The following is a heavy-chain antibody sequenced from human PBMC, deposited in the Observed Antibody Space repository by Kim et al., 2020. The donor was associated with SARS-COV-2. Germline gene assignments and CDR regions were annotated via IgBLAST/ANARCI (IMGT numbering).Heavy chain of an antibody. J-gene: IGHJ4*02. CDR2: INAGNGNT. D-gene: IGHD3-10*01. Sequence: ASVKVSCKASGYTFTSYAMHWVRQAPGQRLEWMGWINAGNGNTKYSQKFQGRVTITRDTSASTAYMELSSLRSEDTAVYYCARSDRITMVRGAYGYWGQGTLVTVSS. CDR1: GYTFTSYA. CDR3: ARSDRITMVRGAYGY. V-gene: IGHV1-3*01.